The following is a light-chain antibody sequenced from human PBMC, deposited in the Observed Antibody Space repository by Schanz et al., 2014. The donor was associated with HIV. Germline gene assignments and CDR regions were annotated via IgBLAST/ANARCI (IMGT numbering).Light chain of an antibody. CDR3: ATWDSFLNAVV. V-gene: IGLV1-51*01. CDR1: SSNIGNNY. Sequence: QSVLTQPPSVSAAPGQKVTISCSGSSSNIGNNYVSWYQQLPGTAPKLLISSNNQRPSGVPDRFSGSKTGTSATLAITGLQTEDEADYYCATWDSFLNAVVFGGGTKLTVL. CDR2: SNN. J-gene: IGLJ2*01.